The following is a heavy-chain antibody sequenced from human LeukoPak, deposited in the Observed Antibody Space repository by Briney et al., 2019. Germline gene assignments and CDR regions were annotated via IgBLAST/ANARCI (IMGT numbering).Heavy chain of an antibody. CDR1: GFTFSSYA. V-gene: IGHV3-23*01. CDR2: ISGSGGST. Sequence: PGGSLRLSCAASGFTFSSYAMSWVRQAPGKGLEWVSAISGSGGSTYYADSVKGRFTISRDNSKNTLYLQMNSLRAEGTAVYYCAKHLTYYYDSSGKREYFQHWGQGTLVTVSS. CDR3: AKHLTYYYDSSGKREYFQH. J-gene: IGHJ1*01. D-gene: IGHD3-22*01.